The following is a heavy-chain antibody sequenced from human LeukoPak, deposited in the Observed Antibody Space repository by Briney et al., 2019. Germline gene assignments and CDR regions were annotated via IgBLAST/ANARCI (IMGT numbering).Heavy chain of an antibody. J-gene: IGHJ4*02. Sequence: PGGSLRLSCAASGLTFSSYEMNWVRQAPGKGLEWLSHITNSGSSIQYADSVKGRFTISRDNAKNSLYLQMNSLRAEDTAVYYCARTRDGPFEYWGQGTLVTVSS. V-gene: IGHV3-48*03. D-gene: IGHD5-24*01. CDR2: ITNSGSSI. CDR3: ARTRDGPFEY. CDR1: GLTFSSYE.